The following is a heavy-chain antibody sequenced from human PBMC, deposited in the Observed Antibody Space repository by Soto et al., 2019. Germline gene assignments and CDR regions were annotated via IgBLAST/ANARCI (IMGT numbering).Heavy chain of an antibody. V-gene: IGHV3-43*01. Sequence: EVQLVESGGVVVQPGGSLRLSCAASGFTFDDYTMHWVRQAPGKGLEWVSLISWDGGSTYYADSVKGRFTISRDNSKNSLYLQMNSLRTEDTALYYCAKGRGSYYYYYGMDVWGQGTTVTVSS. CDR2: ISWDGGST. J-gene: IGHJ6*02. D-gene: IGHD3-10*01. CDR3: AKGRGSYYYYYGMDV. CDR1: GFTFDDYT.